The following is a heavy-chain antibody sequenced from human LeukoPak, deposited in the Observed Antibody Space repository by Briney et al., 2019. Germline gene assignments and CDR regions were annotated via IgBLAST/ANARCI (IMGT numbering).Heavy chain of an antibody. J-gene: IGHJ6*02. CDR3: ARVGRWDGYNYVNYYGMDV. D-gene: IGHD5-24*01. CDR2: FDPEDGET. V-gene: IGHV1-24*01. Sequence: ASVKVSCKVSGYTLTELSMHWVRQAPGKGLEWMGGFDPEDGETIYAQKFQGGVTMTEDTSTDTAYMELRSLRSDDTAVYYCARVGRWDGYNYVNYYGMDVWGQGTTVTVSS. CDR1: GYTLTELS.